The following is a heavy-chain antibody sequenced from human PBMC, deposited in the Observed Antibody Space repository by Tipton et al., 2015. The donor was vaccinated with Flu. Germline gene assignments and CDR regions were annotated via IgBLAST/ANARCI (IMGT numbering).Heavy chain of an antibody. CDR2: IKQDGSEK. J-gene: IGHJ4*02. D-gene: IGHD6-13*01. CDR3: ATSRTADY. CDR1: GFTFSSYW. Sequence: SLRLSCAASGFTFSSYWMSWVRQAPGKGLEWVAKIKQDGSEKYYVDSVRGRFTISRDNAKNSLSLQMNSPRAEDTAVYFCATSRTADYWGQGTLVTVSS. V-gene: IGHV3-7*01.